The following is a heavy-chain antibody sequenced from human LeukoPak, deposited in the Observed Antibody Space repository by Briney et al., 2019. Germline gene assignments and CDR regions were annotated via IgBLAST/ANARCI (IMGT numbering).Heavy chain of an antibody. CDR3: ARVLNGGSFGY. J-gene: IGHJ4*02. CDR2: IYHSGST. D-gene: IGHD2-15*01. Sequence: SGTLSLTCAVSGGSISRGNWWIWVRQPPGKGLEWIGEIYHSGSTNYNPSLKSRVAMSVDNSKNQFSLNLSSVTAADTAVYYCARVLNGGSFGYWGQGTLVTVSS. V-gene: IGHV4-4*02. CDR1: GGSISRGNW.